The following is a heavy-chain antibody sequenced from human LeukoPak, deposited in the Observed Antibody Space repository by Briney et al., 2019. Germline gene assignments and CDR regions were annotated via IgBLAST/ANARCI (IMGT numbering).Heavy chain of an antibody. CDR3: ATYSGYAPGAFDY. J-gene: IGHJ4*02. V-gene: IGHV4-4*02. Sequence: PSGTLSLTCAVSGGSISSSNWWSWVRQPPGKGLEWIGEIYHSGSTNYNPSLTSRVTISVDKSKNQFSLKLSSVTAADTAVYYCATYSGYAPGAFDYWGQGTLVTVSS. CDR1: GGSISSSNW. D-gene: IGHD5-12*01. CDR2: IYHSGST.